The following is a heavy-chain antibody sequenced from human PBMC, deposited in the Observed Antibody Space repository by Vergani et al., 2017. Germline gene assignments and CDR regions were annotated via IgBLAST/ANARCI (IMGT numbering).Heavy chain of an antibody. D-gene: IGHD3-10*01. CDR2: IKSKTDGGTT. CDR1: GFTFSNAW. Sequence: EVQLVESGGGLVKPGGSLRLSCAASGFTFSNAWMSWVRQAPGKGLEWVGRIKSKTDGGTTDYAAPVKGRFTISRDDSKNTLYLQMNSLKTEDTAVYYCTTGTEKVRGESRYYYYGMDVWAKGPRSPSP. CDR3: TTGTEKVRGESRYYYYGMDV. V-gene: IGHV3-15*01. J-gene: IGHJ6*02.